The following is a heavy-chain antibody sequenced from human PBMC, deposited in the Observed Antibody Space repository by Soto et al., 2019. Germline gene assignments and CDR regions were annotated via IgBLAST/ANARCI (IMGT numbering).Heavy chain of an antibody. CDR2: INAGNGNT. J-gene: IGHJ6*03. V-gene: IGHV1-3*01. D-gene: IGHD6-13*01. CDR3: ARDPDIAAAGYYYYYYMDV. Sequence: VASVKVSCKASGYTFTSYAMHWVRQAPGQRLEWMGWINAGNGNTKYSQKFQGRVTITRDTSASTAYMELSSLRSEDTAVYYCARDPDIAAAGYYYYYYMDVWGKGTTVTVSS. CDR1: GYTFTSYA.